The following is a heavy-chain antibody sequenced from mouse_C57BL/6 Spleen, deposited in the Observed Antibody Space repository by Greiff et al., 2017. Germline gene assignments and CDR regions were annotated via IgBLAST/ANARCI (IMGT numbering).Heavy chain of an antibody. CDR1: GFTFSDYG. CDR3: GRDYEYDGGRDFDY. D-gene: IGHD2-4*01. CDR2: ISSGSSTI. J-gene: IGHJ2*01. V-gene: IGHV5-17*01. Sequence: EVQLVESGGGLVKPGGSLKLSCAASGFTFSDYGMHWVRQAPEEGLEWVAYISSGSSTIYYADTVKGRFTISRDNAKNTLFLQMTSLRSEDTAMYYCGRDYEYDGGRDFDYWGQGTTLTVSS.